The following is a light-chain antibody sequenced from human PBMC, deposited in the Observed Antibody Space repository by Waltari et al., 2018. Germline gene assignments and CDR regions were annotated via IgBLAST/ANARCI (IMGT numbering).Light chain of an antibody. Sequence: DIVMTQSPLSLSVSPGQPASISCRSSRSLIHSNGYFYLDWYLQKPGQSPRLLISLASNRASGVPDRFSGNGSDTDFTLTISRVEAEDVGVYYCMQGLQSLTFGQGTKVEV. J-gene: IGKJ1*01. CDR2: LAS. V-gene: IGKV2-28*01. CDR3: MQGLQSLT. CDR1: RSLIHSNGYFY.